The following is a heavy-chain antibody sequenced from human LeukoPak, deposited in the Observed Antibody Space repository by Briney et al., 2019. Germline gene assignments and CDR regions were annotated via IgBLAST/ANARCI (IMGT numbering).Heavy chain of an antibody. CDR1: GFTFSSYS. CDR2: ISSSSSYI. V-gene: IGHV3-21*01. J-gene: IGHJ4*02. CDR3: ARSLSYDSSGYPYYFDY. D-gene: IGHD3-22*01. Sequence: GGSLRLSCAASGFTFSSYSMNWVRQAPGKGLEWVSSISSSSSYIYYADSVKGRFTISRDNAKNSLYLQMISLRAEDTAVYYCARSLSYDSSGYPYYFDYWGQGTLVTVSS.